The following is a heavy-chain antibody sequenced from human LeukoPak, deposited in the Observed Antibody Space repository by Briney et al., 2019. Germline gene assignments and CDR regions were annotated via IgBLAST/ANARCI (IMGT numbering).Heavy chain of an antibody. J-gene: IGHJ3*02. CDR1: GYTFTGYY. Sequence: ASVKISCKASGYTFTGYYIHWVRQAPGQGLEWMGWINPNSGGTNYAQKFQGRVIMTRDTSITTAYMELSRLRSDDTAVYYCARDKTLFGELLPNRGAFDIWGQGTMITVSS. D-gene: IGHD3-10*01. V-gene: IGHV1-2*02. CDR2: INPNSGGT. CDR3: ARDKTLFGELLPNRGAFDI.